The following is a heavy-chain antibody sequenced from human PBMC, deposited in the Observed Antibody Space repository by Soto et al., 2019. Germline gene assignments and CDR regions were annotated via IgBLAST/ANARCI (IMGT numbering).Heavy chain of an antibody. Sequence: GGSLRLSCAASGFTFSSYSMNWVRQAPGKGLEWVSSISSSSSYIYYADSVKGRFNISRDNAKNSLYLQMNSLRAEDTAVYYCARVGYYDYVWGSYRSKGAFDIWGQGTMVTVSS. CDR2: ISSSSSYI. CDR1: GFTFSSYS. D-gene: IGHD3-16*02. V-gene: IGHV3-21*01. CDR3: ARVGYYDYVWGSYRSKGAFDI. J-gene: IGHJ3*02.